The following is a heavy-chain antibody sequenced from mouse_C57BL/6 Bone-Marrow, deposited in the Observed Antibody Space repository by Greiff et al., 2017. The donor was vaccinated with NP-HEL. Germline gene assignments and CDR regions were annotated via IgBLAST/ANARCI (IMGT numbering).Heavy chain of an antibody. V-gene: IGHV1-59*01. CDR3: ARCNYYGSSYY. D-gene: IGHD1-1*01. CDR1: GYTFTSYW. J-gene: IGHJ2*01. Sequence: QVQLKQPGAELVRPGTSVKLSCKASGYTFTSYWMHWVKQRPGQGLEWIGVIDPSDSYTNYNQKFKGKATLTVDTSSSTAYMQLSSLTSEDSAVYYCARCNYYGSSYYWGQGTTLTVSS. CDR2: IDPSDSYT.